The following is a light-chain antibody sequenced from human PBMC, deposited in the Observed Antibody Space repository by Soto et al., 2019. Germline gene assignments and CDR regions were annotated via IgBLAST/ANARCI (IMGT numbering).Light chain of an antibody. CDR2: EVN. CDR1: NSDVGSYNR. CDR3: CSSVGSPNWV. J-gene: IGLJ3*02. V-gene: IGLV2-23*02. Sequence: QSALTQPASVSGSPGQSVAISCTGTNSDVGSYNRVSWYQQHQGKAPTLMIYEVNKRPSGVSDRFSGSKSGNTASLTISGFQAEDEGDYYCCSSVGSPNWVFGGGTKLTVL.